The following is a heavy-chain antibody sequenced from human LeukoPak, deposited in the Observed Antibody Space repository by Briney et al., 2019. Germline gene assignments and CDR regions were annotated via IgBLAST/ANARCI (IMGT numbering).Heavy chain of an antibody. CDR2: FSNDGTTK. CDR3: ARDMTVTTMNNYYYTMDV. D-gene: IGHD4-17*01. CDR1: GFTLSSYW. J-gene: IGHJ6*02. V-gene: IGHV3-30*03. Sequence: PGGSLRLSCVASGFTLSSYWMHWVRQAPGEGLEWVALFSNDGTTKYYADSVKGRFTISRDNSRGTLYLQLNSVRAEDTAVYYCARDMTVTTMNNYYYTMDVWGRGTTVTVSS.